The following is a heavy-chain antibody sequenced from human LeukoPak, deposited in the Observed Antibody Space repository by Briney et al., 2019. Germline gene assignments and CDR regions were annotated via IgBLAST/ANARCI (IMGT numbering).Heavy chain of an antibody. J-gene: IGHJ4*02. CDR1: GYTFTSYG. Sequence: ASVKVSCKASGYTFTSYGISWVRQAPGQGLEWMGWISAYNGNTNYAQKFQGRVTMTEDTSTDTAYMELSSLRSEDTAVYYCAKLWFGELYDYWGQGTLVTVSS. CDR2: ISAYNGNT. CDR3: AKLWFGELYDY. V-gene: IGHV1-18*01. D-gene: IGHD3-10*01.